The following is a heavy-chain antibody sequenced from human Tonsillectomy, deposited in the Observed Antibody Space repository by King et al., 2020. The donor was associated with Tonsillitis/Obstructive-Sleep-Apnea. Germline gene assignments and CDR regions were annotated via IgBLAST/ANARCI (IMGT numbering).Heavy chain of an antibody. J-gene: IGHJ4*02. D-gene: IGHD1-26*01. V-gene: IGHV3-21*01. CDR2: ITSYI. CDR1: GFTFSSYS. Sequence: QLVQSGGGLVRPGGSLRLSCTASGFTFSSYSMSWVRQAPGKGLEWVPSITSYIYYADSVKGRFTISRDNAKNSLYLQMNSLRAEDTAVYYCARGRSSWESDFDYWGQGTLVTVSS. CDR3: ARGRSSWESDFDY.